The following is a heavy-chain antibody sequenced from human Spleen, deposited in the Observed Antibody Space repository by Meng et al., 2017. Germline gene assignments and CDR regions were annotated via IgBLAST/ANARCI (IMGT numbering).Heavy chain of an antibody. V-gene: IGHV4-4*02. CDR3: VRSRAWVRTGFDP. CDR1: GGSISINNW. J-gene: IGHJ5*02. D-gene: IGHD1/OR15-1a*01. Sequence: QVQLQESGPGLVKPSGTLSLTCAVSGGSISINNWWSWVRQPPGKGLEWIGSIGHSGFTYYTPSLESRVTVSVDTSRSQFSLELTSVTAADTAVYYCVRSRAWVRTGFDPWGQGTLVTVSS. CDR2: IGHSGFT.